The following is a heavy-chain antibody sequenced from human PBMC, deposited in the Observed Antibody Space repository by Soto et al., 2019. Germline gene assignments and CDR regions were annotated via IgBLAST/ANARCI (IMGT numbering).Heavy chain of an antibody. D-gene: IGHD5-12*01. CDR1: GASAAGGSYY. Sequence: PSETLSLTCSVSGASAAGGSYYWSWVRQPPGEGLEWIGYIPSRGRPFYNPSLTSRGTISADTSKNQLSLQLTSVTAADTAVYYCARDTYSGYDFGLWGQGALVTVSS. CDR2: IPSRGRP. V-gene: IGHV4-30-4*01. CDR3: ARDTYSGYDFGL. J-gene: IGHJ5*02.